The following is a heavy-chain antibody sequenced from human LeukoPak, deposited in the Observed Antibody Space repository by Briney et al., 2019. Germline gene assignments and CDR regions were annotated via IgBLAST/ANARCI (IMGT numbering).Heavy chain of an antibody. J-gene: IGHJ4*02. CDR1: GFIFSSYA. D-gene: IGHD5-18*01. CDR2: IIGSDGTT. V-gene: IGHV3-23*01. CDR3: AKGSYRIQVLDY. Sequence: GGSLRLSCAASGFIFSSYAMSWVRQAPGKGLEWVSAIIGSDGTTYYADSVKGRLTISRDNSKNTLYLQMNSLRAEDTAVYYCAKGSYRIQVLDYWGQGTLVTVSS.